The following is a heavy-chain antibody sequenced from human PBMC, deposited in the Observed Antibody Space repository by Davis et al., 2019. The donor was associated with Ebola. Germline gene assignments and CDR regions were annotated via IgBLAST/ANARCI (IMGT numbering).Heavy chain of an antibody. CDR3: ARDPAIGQPLSTFDV. CDR1: GFSFNSYG. CDR2: IWYDGSRE. V-gene: IGHV3-33*01. Sequence: GESLKISCAASGFSFNSYGMHWVRQAPGKGLEWLAVIWYDGSREYIAGSMKGRFSISRDNSRNTLFLQVSSLRVEDTAVYYCARDPAIGQPLSTFDVWGQGTTVTVAS. J-gene: IGHJ3*01. D-gene: IGHD1-14*01.